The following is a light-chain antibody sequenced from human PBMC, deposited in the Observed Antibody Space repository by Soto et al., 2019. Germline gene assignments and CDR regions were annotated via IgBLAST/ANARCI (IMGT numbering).Light chain of an antibody. CDR2: EVS. V-gene: IGLV2-14*01. Sequence: QSALTQPASVSASPGQSITISCTGTSSDVGGHIFVAWYQQHPDKAPKIILYEVSNRPPGVSNRFSGSKSGNTAFLTISGLQAEDEADYYCSSYPSSSTYVFGTGTKVTVL. CDR1: SSDVGGHIF. CDR3: SSYPSSSTYV. J-gene: IGLJ1*01.